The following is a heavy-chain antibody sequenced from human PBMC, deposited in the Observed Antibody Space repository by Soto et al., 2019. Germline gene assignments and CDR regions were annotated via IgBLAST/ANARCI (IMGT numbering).Heavy chain of an antibody. CDR3: VKGMNYYYYYMDV. Sequence: VQLLESGGGFVPPGGSLRLSCAASGFIFSDYAMTWVRQAPGKGLEWVSAISGSGGKTYYADSVKGRFTISRDSSQNMMFRQMSGLRAEDTAIYYCVKGMNYYYYYMDVWGNGTTVTVSS. J-gene: IGHJ6*03. CDR1: GFIFSDYA. CDR2: ISGSGGKT. V-gene: IGHV3-23*01.